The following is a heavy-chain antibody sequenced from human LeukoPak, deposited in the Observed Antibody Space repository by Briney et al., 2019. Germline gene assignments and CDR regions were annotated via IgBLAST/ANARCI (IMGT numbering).Heavy chain of an antibody. CDR3: ARIDSSGYYGDY. CDR1: GGSFSGYY. D-gene: IGHD3-22*01. V-gene: IGHV4-34*01. CDR2: INHGGST. J-gene: IGHJ4*02. Sequence: SETLSLTCAVYGGSFSGYYWSWIRQPPGKGLEWIGEINHGGSTNYNPSLKSRVTISVDTSKNQFSLKLSSVTAADTAVYYCARIDSSGYYGDYWGQGTLVTVSS.